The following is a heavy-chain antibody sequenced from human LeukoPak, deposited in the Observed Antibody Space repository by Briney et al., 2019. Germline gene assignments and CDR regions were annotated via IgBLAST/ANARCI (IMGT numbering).Heavy chain of an antibody. CDR1: GYSFTDYY. CDR3: ARGGYDLDY. J-gene: IGHJ4*02. V-gene: IGHV1-2*04. Sequence: ASLPVSCKASGYSFTDYYIHWVRQAPGQGLEWMGWINPFSGGKKYAQKFQGWVTMTRDTSISTAYMELSRLTSDGAAVYYCARGGYDLDYWGQGTLVTVSS. CDR2: INPFSGGK. D-gene: IGHD3-22*01.